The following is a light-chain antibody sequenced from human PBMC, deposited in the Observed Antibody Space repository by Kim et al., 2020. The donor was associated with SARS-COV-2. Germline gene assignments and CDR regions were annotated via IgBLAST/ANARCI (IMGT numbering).Light chain of an antibody. J-gene: IGLJ3*02. CDR3: SSYTSSSPWV. V-gene: IGLV2-14*01. CDR1: SSDVGGYNY. CDR2: DVS. Sequence: SALTQPASVSGSPGQSITISCTGTSSDVGGYNYVSWYQQHPGKAPKLMIYDVSKRPSGVSNRFSGSKSGNTASLTISGLQAEDEADYYCSSYTSSSPWVFGGGTKL.